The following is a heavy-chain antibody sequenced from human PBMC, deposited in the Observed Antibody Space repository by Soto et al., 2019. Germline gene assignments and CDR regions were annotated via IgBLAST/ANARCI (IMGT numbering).Heavy chain of an antibody. D-gene: IGHD5-18*01. J-gene: IGHJ5*02. CDR2: INAGNGNT. Sequence: VASVKVSCKASGYTFTSYAMHWVRQAPGQRLEWMGWINAGNGNTKYSQKFQGRVTITRDTSASTAYMELSSLRSEDTAVYYCARTESGYSYGSLYNWFDPWGQGTLVTVSS. CDR3: ARTESGYSYGSLYNWFDP. CDR1: GYTFTSYA. V-gene: IGHV1-3*01.